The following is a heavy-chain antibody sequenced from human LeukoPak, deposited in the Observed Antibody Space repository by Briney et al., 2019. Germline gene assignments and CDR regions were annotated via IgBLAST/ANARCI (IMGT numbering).Heavy chain of an antibody. J-gene: IGHJ4*02. D-gene: IGHD6-25*01. Sequence: ASVKVSCKASGGTFSSYAISWVRQAPGQGLEWMGGINPNSGGTNYAQKFQGRVTMTRDTSISTAYMELSRLRSDDTAVYYCARGDFSSGTYYFDYWGQGTLVTVSS. CDR3: ARGDFSSGTYYFDY. V-gene: IGHV1-2*02. CDR1: GGTFSSYA. CDR2: INPNSGGT.